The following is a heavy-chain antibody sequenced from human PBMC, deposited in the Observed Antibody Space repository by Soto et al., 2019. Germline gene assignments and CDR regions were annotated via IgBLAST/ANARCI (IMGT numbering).Heavy chain of an antibody. Sequence: QVQLQESGPGLVKPSGTLSLTCSVSGDSITNDRWWSWVRQSPGKGLEWIGEIYHSGRTNYNPSLKRRVIISVDKSKHTCSLTLSSVTAADTAVYYCTANGYYSLDYWGQGSRVTVSA. CDR2: IYHSGRT. D-gene: IGHD5-12*01. V-gene: IGHV4-4*02. CDR1: GDSITNDRW. CDR3: TANGYYSLDY. J-gene: IGHJ4*02.